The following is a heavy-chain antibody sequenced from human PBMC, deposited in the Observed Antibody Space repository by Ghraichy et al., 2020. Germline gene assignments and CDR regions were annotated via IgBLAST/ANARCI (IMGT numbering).Heavy chain of an antibody. CDR1: GFTFSSYW. CDR3: ARGVGEWLAKFFDY. CDR2: IKQDGSEK. Sequence: GGSLRLSCAASGFTFSSYWMSWVRQAPGKGLEWVANIKQDGSEKYYVDSVKGRFTISRDNAKNSLYLQMNSLRAEDTAVYYCARGVGEWLAKFFDYWGQGTLVTVSS. D-gene: IGHD5-12*01. V-gene: IGHV3-7*01. J-gene: IGHJ4*02.